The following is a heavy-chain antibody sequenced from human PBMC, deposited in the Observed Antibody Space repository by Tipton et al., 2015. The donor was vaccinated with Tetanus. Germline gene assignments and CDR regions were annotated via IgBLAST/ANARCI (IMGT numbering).Heavy chain of an antibody. V-gene: IGHV4-39*02. Sequence: SFSTFWMTWVRQAPGKGLEWIASIYFEGSTYYSPSLRSRLTIDVDTSQNLFSLRLASVTAADTAVYYCARHLYGYWFDPWGQGAPVTVSS. CDR2: IYFEGST. J-gene: IGHJ5*02. CDR3: ARHLYGYWFDP. D-gene: IGHD2/OR15-2a*01. CDR1: SFSTFW.